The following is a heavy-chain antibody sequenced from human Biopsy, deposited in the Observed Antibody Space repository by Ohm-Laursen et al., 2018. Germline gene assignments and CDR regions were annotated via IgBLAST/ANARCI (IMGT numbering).Heavy chain of an antibody. CDR2: FAPENGRI. D-gene: IGHD1-1*01. Sequence: GASVKVSCKVSGYSLTELSMHWVRQAPGQGLEWMGGFAPENGRIVYSQKFQGRVTMTEDTSTGTAYMEVWRLRSDDTAVYYCAADINVWNVNYWGQGTQVIVSS. CDR1: GYSLTELS. V-gene: IGHV1-24*01. J-gene: IGHJ4*02. CDR3: AADINVWNVNY.